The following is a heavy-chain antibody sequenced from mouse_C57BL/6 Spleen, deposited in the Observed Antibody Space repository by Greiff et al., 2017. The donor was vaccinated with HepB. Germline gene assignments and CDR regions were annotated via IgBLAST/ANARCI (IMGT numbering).Heavy chain of an antibody. J-gene: IGHJ4*01. D-gene: IGHD1-1*01. V-gene: IGHV14-2*01. CDR3: ARITTVVATRYYAMDY. CDR2: IDPEDGET. CDR1: GFNIKDYY. Sequence: VQLQQSGAELVKPGASVKLSCTASGFNIKDYYMPWVKQRTEQGLEWIGRIDPEDGETKYAPKFQGKATITADTSSNTAYLQLSSLTSEDTAVYYCARITTVVATRYYAMDYWGQGTSVTVSS.